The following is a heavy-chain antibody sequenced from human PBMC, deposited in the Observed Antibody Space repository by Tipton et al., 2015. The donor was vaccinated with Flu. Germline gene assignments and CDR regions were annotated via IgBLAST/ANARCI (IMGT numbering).Heavy chain of an antibody. D-gene: IGHD3-3*01. Sequence: TLSLTCTVSGGSTSSGSYYWGWIRQPPEKGLEWIGNIYYTGSTYYNASLKSRVTISVDTSKNHFSLKLSSVTAADTALYYCASLFWSGYFLDYWGQGILVTVSS. CDR1: GGSTSSGSYY. J-gene: IGHJ4*02. CDR3: ASLFWSGYFLDY. V-gene: IGHV4-39*01. CDR2: IYYTGST.